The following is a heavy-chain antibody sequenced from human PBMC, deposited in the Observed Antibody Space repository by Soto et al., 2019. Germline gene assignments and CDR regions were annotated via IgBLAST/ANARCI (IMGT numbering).Heavy chain of an antibody. CDR1: GFTFGDYA. CDR2: ISSSSSYI. Sequence: PGGSLRLSCAASGFTFGDYALSWVRQGPGKGLEWVSSISSSSSYIYYADSVKGRFTISRDNAKNSLYLQMNSLRAEDTAAYYCARESSSSEFDPWGQGTLVNVSS. D-gene: IGHD6-6*01. J-gene: IGHJ5*02. V-gene: IGHV3-21*01. CDR3: ARESSSSEFDP.